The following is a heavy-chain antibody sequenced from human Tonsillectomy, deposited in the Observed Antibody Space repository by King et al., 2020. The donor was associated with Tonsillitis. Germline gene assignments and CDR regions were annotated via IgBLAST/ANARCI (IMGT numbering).Heavy chain of an antibody. D-gene: IGHD4-23*01. CDR3: AREATVGGRYFDY. CDR2: INSDGNTT. V-gene: IGHV3-74*01. J-gene: IGHJ4*02. CDR1: GFTFRSYW. Sequence: VQLVESGGGLVQPGGCLRLSCAASGFTFRSYWMHWVRQVPGKGLVWVSRINSDGNTTNYVVSVKGRFTISRDNSNNTLSLQMNSLRAEDTAVYYCAREATVGGRYFDYWGQGILVTVSS.